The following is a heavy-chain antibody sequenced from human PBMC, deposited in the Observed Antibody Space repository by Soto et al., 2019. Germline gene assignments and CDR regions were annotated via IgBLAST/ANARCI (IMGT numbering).Heavy chain of an antibody. CDR2: ISSNGGST. V-gene: IGHV3-64*02. CDR3: ARGAGRFDY. D-gene: IGHD3-10*01. CDR1: GFTFSSYA. J-gene: IGHJ4*02. Sequence: EVQLVESGEGLVQPGGSLRLSCAASGFTFSSYAMHWVRQAPGKGLEYVSAISSNGGSTYYADSVKGRFTISRDNSKNTLYLQMGSLRAEDMAVYYCARGAGRFDYWGQGTLVTVSS.